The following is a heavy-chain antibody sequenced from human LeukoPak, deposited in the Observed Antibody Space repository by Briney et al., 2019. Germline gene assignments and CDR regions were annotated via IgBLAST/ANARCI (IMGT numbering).Heavy chain of an antibody. Sequence: ASVKVSCKASGYTLSDHYLHWVRQAPGQGLEWLGWINPNSGVTNYAQKFQGRVTVTRDTSINTVYMEQRRLRSDDTAVYYCARGIVGAADYMDVWGKGTTVTVSS. J-gene: IGHJ6*03. V-gene: IGHV1-2*02. CDR2: INPNSGVT. CDR3: ARGIVGAADYMDV. CDR1: GYTLSDHY. D-gene: IGHD1-26*01.